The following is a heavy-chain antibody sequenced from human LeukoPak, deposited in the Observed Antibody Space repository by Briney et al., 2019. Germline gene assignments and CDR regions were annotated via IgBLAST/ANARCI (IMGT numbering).Heavy chain of an antibody. V-gene: IGHV3-72*01. Sequence: GGSLRLSCAASGFSMTDHYMDWVRQAPGKGLEWVGRTRNKPNGYTTDYGTSVKGRFTVSRDDSENSLYLQMNSLKTEDTAVYYCTRVRHGDYFDYWGQGTLVTVSS. CDR3: TRVRHGDYFDY. J-gene: IGHJ4*02. D-gene: IGHD4-17*01. CDR1: GFSMTDHY. CDR2: TRNKPNGYTT.